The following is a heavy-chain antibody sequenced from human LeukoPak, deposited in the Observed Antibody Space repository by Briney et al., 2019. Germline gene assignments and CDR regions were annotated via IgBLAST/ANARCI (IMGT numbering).Heavy chain of an antibody. Sequence: SETLSLTCAVYGGSFSGYYWSWLRQPPGKGLEWIGEINHSGSTNYNPSLKSRVTISVDTSKNQFSLKLSSVTAADTAVYYCARGAGGATEVYYFDYWGQGTLVTVSS. CDR1: GGSFSGYY. J-gene: IGHJ4*02. V-gene: IGHV4-34*01. CDR2: INHSGST. CDR3: ARGAGGATEVYYFDY. D-gene: IGHD1-26*01.